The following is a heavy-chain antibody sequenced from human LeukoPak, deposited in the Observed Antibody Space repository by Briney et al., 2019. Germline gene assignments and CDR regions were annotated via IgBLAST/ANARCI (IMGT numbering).Heavy chain of an antibody. CDR3: ARDLDYSKGFDY. CDR1: GFTFNDYY. V-gene: IGHV3-11*06. D-gene: IGHD4-11*01. CDR2: ITPSSTYP. J-gene: IGHJ4*02. Sequence: PGGSLRLSCTASGFTFNDYYMHWIRQAPGKGLECVSYITPSSTYPNYADSVRGRFTISRDNANSSLHLQMHSLRAEDTAVYYCARDLDYSKGFDYWGQGTLVTVSS.